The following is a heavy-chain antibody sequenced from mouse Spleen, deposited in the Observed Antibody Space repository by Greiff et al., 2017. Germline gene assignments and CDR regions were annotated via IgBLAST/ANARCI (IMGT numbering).Heavy chain of an antibody. CDR2: ISSGSSTI. Sequence: EVKVVESGGGLVKPGGSLKLSCAASGFTFSDYGMHWVRQAPEKGLEWVAYISSGSSTIYYADTVKGRFTISRDNAKNTLFLQMTSLRSEDTAMYYCARSTARATWFAYWGQGTLVTVSA. CDR1: GFTFSDYG. D-gene: IGHD3-2*01. V-gene: IGHV5-17*01. CDR3: ARSTARATWFAY. J-gene: IGHJ3*01.